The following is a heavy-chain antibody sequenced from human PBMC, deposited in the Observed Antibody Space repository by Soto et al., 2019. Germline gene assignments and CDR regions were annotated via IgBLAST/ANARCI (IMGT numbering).Heavy chain of an antibody. CDR1: GFTFSSYS. CDR2: ISSSGPTI. D-gene: IGHD3-16*01. CDR3: ARKGGDY. J-gene: IGHJ4*02. V-gene: IGHV3-48*04. Sequence: EVQLVESWGGLVQPAGSLRLSCAASGFTFSSYSMNWVRQAPGKGLEWISYISSSGPTIYYADSVKGRFTISRDNAKNSLDLQMNCLRAEDTAVSYCARKGGDYWAQGTLVTVSS.